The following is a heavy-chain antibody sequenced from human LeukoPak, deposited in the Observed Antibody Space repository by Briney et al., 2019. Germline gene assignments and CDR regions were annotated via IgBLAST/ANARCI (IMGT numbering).Heavy chain of an antibody. Sequence: NPSETLSLTCTVSRGSISSYYWSWIRQPPGKGLEWIGYIYYSGSTNYNPSLKSRVTISVDTSKNQFSLKLSSVTAADTAVYYCARGTYYYDSSGYLLDYWGQGTLVTVSS. CDR2: IYYSGST. CDR3: ARGTYYYDSSGYLLDY. V-gene: IGHV4-59*01. D-gene: IGHD3-22*01. J-gene: IGHJ4*02. CDR1: RGSISSYY.